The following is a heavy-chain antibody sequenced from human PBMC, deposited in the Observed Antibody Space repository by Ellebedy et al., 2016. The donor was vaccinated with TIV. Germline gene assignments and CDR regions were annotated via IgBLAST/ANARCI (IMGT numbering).Heavy chain of an antibody. V-gene: IGHV4-34*01. CDR3: ARGRTYCSSTSCPVADY. CDR2: INHSGST. Sequence: SETLSLTXAVYGGSFSGYYWSWIRQPPGKGLEWIGEINHSGSTNYNPSLKSRVTISVDTSKNQFSLKLSSVTAADTAVYYCARGRTYCSSTSCPVADYWGQGTLVTVSS. J-gene: IGHJ4*02. CDR1: GGSFSGYY. D-gene: IGHD2-2*01.